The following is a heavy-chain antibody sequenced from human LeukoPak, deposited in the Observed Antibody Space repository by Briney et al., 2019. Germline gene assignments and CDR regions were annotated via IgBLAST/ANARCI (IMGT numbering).Heavy chain of an antibody. CDR3: ARGSAPPRYSSSPTGFDYWAKRSASRYSSSPTGFDY. D-gene: IGHD6-13*01. CDR1: GGSFSGYY. V-gene: IGHV4-34*01. CDR2: INHSGST. J-gene: IGHJ4*02. Sequence: SETLSLTCAVYGGSFSGYYWSWIRQPPGKGLEWIGEINHSGSTNYNPSLKSRVTISVDTSKNQFSLKLSSVTAADTAVYYCARGSAPPRYSSSPTGFDYWAKRSASRYSSSPTGFDYWGQGTLVTVSS.